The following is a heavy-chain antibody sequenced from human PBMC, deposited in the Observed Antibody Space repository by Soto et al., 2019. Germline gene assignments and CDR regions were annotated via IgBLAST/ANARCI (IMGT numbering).Heavy chain of an antibody. CDR3: ARASITTYHFDY. J-gene: IGHJ4*02. D-gene: IGHD3-3*01. V-gene: IGHV4-59*01. CDR1: GGSFSSYY. Sequence: PSETLSLTCTVSGGSFSSYYWSWLRQSPGKGLEWIGYIYYSGNTKYNPSLKSRVTISVDTSKNQFSLSLSSVTAADTAVYYCARASITTYHFDYWGQGALVTVS. CDR2: IYYSGNT.